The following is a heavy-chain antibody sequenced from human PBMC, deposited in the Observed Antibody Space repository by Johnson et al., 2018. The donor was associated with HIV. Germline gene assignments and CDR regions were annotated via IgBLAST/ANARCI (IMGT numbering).Heavy chain of an antibody. Sequence: VQLVESGGGLVQPGGSLKLSCAASGFTFDDYGMTWVRQVPGKELEWVSGINWNGGSTAYADSVKGRFSISRDNAKNSLYLQMNTLRAEDTALYYCARVRYSGSSFDAFDIWGQGTMVTVSS. D-gene: IGHD6-6*01. CDR1: GFTFDDYG. CDR3: ARVRYSGSSFDAFDI. V-gene: IGHV3-20*04. CDR2: INWNGGST. J-gene: IGHJ3*02.